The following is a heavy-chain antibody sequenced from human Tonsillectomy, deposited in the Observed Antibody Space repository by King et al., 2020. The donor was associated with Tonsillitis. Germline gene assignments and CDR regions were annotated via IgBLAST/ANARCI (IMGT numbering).Heavy chain of an antibody. Sequence: QLVQSGGGLVQPGGSLRLSCAASGFTFSSYSMNWVRQAPGKGLEWVSYISSSSSTIYYADSVKGRFTISRDNAKNSLYLQMNSLRAEDTAVYYCARGLLYSSGWRELLYFDYWGQGTLVTVSS. CDR1: GFTFSSYS. J-gene: IGHJ4*02. CDR3: ARGLLYSSGWRELLYFDY. D-gene: IGHD6-19*01. V-gene: IGHV3-48*01. CDR2: ISSSSSTI.